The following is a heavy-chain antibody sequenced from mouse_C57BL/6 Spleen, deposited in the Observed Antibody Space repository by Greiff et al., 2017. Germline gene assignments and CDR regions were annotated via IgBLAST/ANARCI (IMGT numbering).Heavy chain of an antibody. V-gene: IGHV1-55*01. J-gene: IGHJ2*01. CDR1: GYTFTSYW. CDR2: IYPGSGST. D-gene: IGHD2-4*01. Sequence: QVQLKQSGAELVKPGASVKMSCKASGYTFTSYWITWVKQRPGQGLEWIGDIYPGSGSTNYNEKFKSKATLTVDTSSSTAYMQLSSLTSEDSAVYYCARWDDYDGENYFDYWGQGTTLTVSS. CDR3: ARWDDYDGENYFDY.